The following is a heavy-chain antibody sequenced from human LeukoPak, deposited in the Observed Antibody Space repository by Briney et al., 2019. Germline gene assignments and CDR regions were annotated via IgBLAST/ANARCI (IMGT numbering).Heavy chain of an antibody. CDR1: GGSISSSRYY. D-gene: IGHD4-11*01. CDR3: ARALYSNYASFDH. Sequence: SETLSLTCTVSGGSISSSRYYWGWIRQPPGKGLEWIGRIYYSGSTYYNPSLNSRVTISVDTSKNQFSLKLSSVTAADTAVYYCARALYSNYASFDHWGQGTLVTVSS. V-gene: IGHV4-39*01. J-gene: IGHJ4*02. CDR2: IYYSGST.